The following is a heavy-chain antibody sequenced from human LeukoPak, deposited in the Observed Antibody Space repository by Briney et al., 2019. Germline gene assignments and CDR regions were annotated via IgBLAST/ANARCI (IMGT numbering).Heavy chain of an antibody. CDR3: AREGAPQLSSYFDH. CDR2: INPNTGGT. J-gene: IGHJ4*02. D-gene: IGHD1-1*01. Sequence: ASVKVSCKASGYTFTACYIHWVRHAPGQGLEWMGWINPNTGGTNFAQRFQGRVTMTRDTSINTAYMELSSLRTDDTAMYYCAREGAPQLSSYFDHWGQGTLVTVSS. CDR1: GYTFTACY. V-gene: IGHV1-2*02.